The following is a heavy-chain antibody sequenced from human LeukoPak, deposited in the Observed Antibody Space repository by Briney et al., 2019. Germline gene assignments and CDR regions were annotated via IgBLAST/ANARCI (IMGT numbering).Heavy chain of an antibody. CDR2: ISGSGGST. D-gene: IGHD3-9*01. J-gene: IGHJ4*02. Sequence: GGSLRLSCAASGFTFSSYAMSWVRQAPGKGLEWVSAISGSGGSTYYADSVKGRFTISRDNSKNTLYLQMNSLRAEDTAVYYCAKDVLRYFDWSRFDYWGQGTLVTVSS. CDR1: GFTFSSYA. CDR3: AKDVLRYFDWSRFDY. V-gene: IGHV3-23*01.